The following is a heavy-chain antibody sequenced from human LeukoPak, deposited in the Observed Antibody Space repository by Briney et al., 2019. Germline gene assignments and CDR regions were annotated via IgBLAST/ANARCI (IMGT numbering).Heavy chain of an antibody. CDR1: GYTFTSYD. CDR2: MNPNSGNT. V-gene: IGHV1-8*01. Sequence: ASVKVSCKASGYTFTSYDINWVRQATGQGLEWMGWMNPNSGNTGYAQKFQGRVTMTRNTSISTAYMELSSLRSDDTAVYHCARVSGSYRGAIDYWGQGTLVTVSS. J-gene: IGHJ4*02. D-gene: IGHD1-26*01. CDR3: ARVSGSYRGAIDY.